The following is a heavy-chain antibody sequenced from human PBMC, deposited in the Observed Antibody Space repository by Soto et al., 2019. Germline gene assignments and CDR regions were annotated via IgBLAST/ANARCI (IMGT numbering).Heavy chain of an antibody. CDR2: IDVSGATT. CDR3: PKKSGWFNT. V-gene: IGHV3-23*01. D-gene: IGHD3-10*01. CDR1: GFPFSSTD. Sequence: GGSLRLSCAASGFPFSSTDMTWVRQAPGKGLDWVSTIDVSGATTYYADSVKGRFTISRDTSMNTVYLQMNSLRADDTALYYCPKKSGWFNTWGQGALVTLSS. J-gene: IGHJ5*02.